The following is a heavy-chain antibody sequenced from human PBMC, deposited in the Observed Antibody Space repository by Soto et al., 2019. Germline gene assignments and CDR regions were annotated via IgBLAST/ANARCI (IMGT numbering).Heavy chain of an antibody. J-gene: IGHJ4*02. CDR1: GGSVSSSSHY. D-gene: IGHD3-3*01. CDR2: FYYSGRT. CDR3: ASQRVRFSEGALDF. V-gene: IGHV4-39*01. Sequence: QLQLQESGPGLVKPSETLSLTCTVSGGSVSSSSHYWGWIRQSPEKGLEWLANFYYSGRTYYNPSLKSRLTISVDTSKNQFALRLRSVTAADSAVYSCASQRVRFSEGALDFWGQGTLVTVTS.